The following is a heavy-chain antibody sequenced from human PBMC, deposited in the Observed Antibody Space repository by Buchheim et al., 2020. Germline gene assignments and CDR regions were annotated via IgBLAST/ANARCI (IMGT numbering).Heavy chain of an antibody. V-gene: IGHV3-7*01. CDR3: ARDSPIAVAGTFFDH. CDR1: GFTFSYYW. D-gene: IGHD6-19*01. CDR2: IKQDGSEQ. J-gene: IGHJ4*02. Sequence: EVQLVESGGGLVQPGGSLRLSCAASGFTFSYYWMSWVRQAPGKGLEWVANIKQDGSEQYYVDSVRGRFTISRDNAKNSLYLQMNSLRAEDTAVYYCARDSPIAVAGTFFDHWGQGTL.